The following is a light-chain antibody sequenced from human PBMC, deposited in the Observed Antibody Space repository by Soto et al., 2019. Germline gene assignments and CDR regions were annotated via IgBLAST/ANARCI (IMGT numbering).Light chain of an antibody. CDR1: QTISSW. V-gene: IGKV1-5*03. CDR2: KAS. Sequence: DIQMTQSPSTLSGSVGDRVTITCRASQTISSWLAWYQQKPGKAPKLLIYKASTLKSGVPSRYIGSGVGTDFTLTISGLPPEDFATDYFQHSYSSPDTFGHAPKVDIK. CDR3: QHSYSSPDT. J-gene: IGKJ3*01.